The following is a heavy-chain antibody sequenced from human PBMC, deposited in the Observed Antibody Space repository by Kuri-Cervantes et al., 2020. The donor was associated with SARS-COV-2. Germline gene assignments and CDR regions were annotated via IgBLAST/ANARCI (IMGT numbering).Heavy chain of an antibody. CDR1: GGSISSSSYY. D-gene: IGHD1-1*01. Sequence: GSLRLSRTVSGGSISSSSYYWGWIRQPPGKGLEWIGSIYYSGSTYYNPSLKSRVTISVDTSKNQFSLKLSSVTAADTAVYYCARDRRTGRIDPWGQGTLVTVSS. V-gene: IGHV4-39*02. CDR3: ARDRRTGRIDP. J-gene: IGHJ5*02. CDR2: IYYSGST.